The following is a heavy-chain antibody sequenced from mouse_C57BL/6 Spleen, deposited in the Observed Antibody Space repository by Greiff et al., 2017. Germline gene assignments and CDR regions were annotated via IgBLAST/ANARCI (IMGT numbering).Heavy chain of an antibody. CDR2: IDPSDSYT. D-gene: IGHD2-3*01. J-gene: IGHJ3*01. CDR1: GYTFTSYW. CDR3: ARWDGYYEFAY. Sequence: QVQLQQPGAELVKPGASVKLSCKASGYTFTSYWMPWVKQRPGQGLEWIGEIDPSDSYTNYNQKFKGKATLTVDTSSSTAYMQLSSLTSEDSAVYYCARWDGYYEFAYWGQGTLVTVSA. V-gene: IGHV1-50*01.